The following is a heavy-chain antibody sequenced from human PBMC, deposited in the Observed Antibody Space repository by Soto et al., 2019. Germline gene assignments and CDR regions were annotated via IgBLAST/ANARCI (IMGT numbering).Heavy chain of an antibody. CDR2: IFPGDSDT. CDR1: GYIFTNYW. J-gene: IGHJ3*02. D-gene: IGHD5-12*01. CDR3: ATYDGANSNDASDI. Sequence: GESLKISCKGSGYIFTNYWIGWVRHMPGKGLEWMGIIFPGDSDTRYSPSFQGQATISADKSINTAFLRWSSLKASDSAMYYCATYDGANSNDASDIWGQGTMVTVSS. V-gene: IGHV5-51*01.